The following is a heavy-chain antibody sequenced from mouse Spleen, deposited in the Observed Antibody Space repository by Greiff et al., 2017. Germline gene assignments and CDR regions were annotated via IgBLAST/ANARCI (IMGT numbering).Heavy chain of an antibody. Sequence: VKLQQSGAELVRPGASVTLSCKASGYTFTDYEMHWVKQTPVHGLEWIGAIDPETGGTAYNQKFKGKAILTADKSSSTAYMELRSLTSEDSAVYYCARGGGNYVEYFDVWGTGTTVTVSS. CDR1: GYTFTDYE. J-gene: IGHJ1*03. D-gene: IGHD2-1*01. CDR3: ARGGGNYVEYFDV. V-gene: IGHV1-15*01. CDR2: IDPETGGT.